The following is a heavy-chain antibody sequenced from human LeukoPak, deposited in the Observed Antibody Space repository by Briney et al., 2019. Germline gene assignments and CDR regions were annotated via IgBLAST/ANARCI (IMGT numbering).Heavy chain of an antibody. D-gene: IGHD3-10*01. CDR3: SVVQGVDY. V-gene: IGHV3-21*01. J-gene: IGHJ4*02. CDR1: GFTFSSYG. CDR2: ISSSSSYI. Sequence: PGGSLRLSCAASGFTFSSYGMSWVRQAPGKGLEWVSSISSSSSYIYYADSVKGRFTISRDNAKNSLYLQMNSLRAEDTAVYYCSVVQGVDYWGQGTLVTVSS.